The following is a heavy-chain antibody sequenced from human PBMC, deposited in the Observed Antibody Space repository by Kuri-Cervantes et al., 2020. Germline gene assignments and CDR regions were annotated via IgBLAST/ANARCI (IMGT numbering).Heavy chain of an antibody. J-gene: IGHJ5*02. V-gene: IGHV3-48*04. CDR1: GFTFSSYS. D-gene: IGHD3-22*01. CDR2: ISSSSSTI. Sequence: GGSLRLSCAASGFTFSSYSMNWVRQAPGKGLEWVSYISSSSSTIYYADSVKGRFTISRDNAKNSLYLQMNSLRAEDTAVYYCARVGRDKYYYDSNGYYYYWFDPWGQGTLVTVSS. CDR3: ARVGRDKYYYDSNGYYYYWFDP.